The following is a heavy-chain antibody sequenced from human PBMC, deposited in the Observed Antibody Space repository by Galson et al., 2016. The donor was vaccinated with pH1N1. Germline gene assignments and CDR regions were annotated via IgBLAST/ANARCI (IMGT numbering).Heavy chain of an antibody. D-gene: IGHD2-2*01. CDR2: ISGSGGTT. V-gene: IGHV3-23*01. CDR3: AKVTDVCTVTRCFPYGMHA. CDR1: GFAFSSYA. J-gene: IGHJ6*02. Sequence: SLRLSCAASGFAFSSYAMYWVRQAPGKGLEWVSAISGSGGTTHDADSVKGRFTISIDNSKNTLYLQMHSLRAEDTVTYYCAKVTDVCTVTRCFPYGMHAWGQGTTVTVS.